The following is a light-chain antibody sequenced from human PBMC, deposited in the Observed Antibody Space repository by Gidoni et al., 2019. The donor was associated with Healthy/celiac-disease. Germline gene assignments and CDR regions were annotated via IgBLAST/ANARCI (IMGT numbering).Light chain of an antibody. J-gene: IGLJ2*01. CDR2: EVS. CDR1: SSDVGGYNY. V-gene: IGLV2-8*01. CDR3: SSYAGSNNLGV. Sequence: QSALPPPPSASGSPGPSVTISCPGTSSDVGGYNYVSWYQQHPGKAPKLRIYEVSKRPAGVPDRFSGSKSGNTASLTVSGLQAEDEADYYCSSYAGSNNLGVFGGGTKLTVL.